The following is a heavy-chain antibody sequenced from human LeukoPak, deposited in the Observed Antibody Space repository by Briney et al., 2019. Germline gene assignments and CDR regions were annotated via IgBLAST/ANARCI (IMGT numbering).Heavy chain of an antibody. CDR3: ARGGAARPNWFDP. CDR1: GFTFSSYE. Sequence: PGGSLRLSCAASGFTFSSYEMNWVRQAPGKGLEWVSYISSSGSTIYYADSVKGRFTISRDNAKNSLYLQMNSLRAEDTAVYYCARGGAARPNWFDPWGQGTLVTVSS. V-gene: IGHV3-48*03. J-gene: IGHJ5*02. CDR2: ISSSGSTI. D-gene: IGHD6-6*01.